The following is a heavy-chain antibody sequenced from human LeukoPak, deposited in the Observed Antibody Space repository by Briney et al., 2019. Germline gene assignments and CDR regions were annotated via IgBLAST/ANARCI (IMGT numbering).Heavy chain of an antibody. CDR3: ARSGSYFEADY. CDR1: GFTFSSYE. V-gene: IGHV3-48*03. CDR2: ISSSGSTI. J-gene: IGHJ4*02. Sequence: GGSLRLSCAASGFTFSSYEMNWVRQAPGKGLEWVSYISSSGSTIYYADSVKGRFTISRDNAKNSLYLQMNSLRAEDTAVYYCARSGSYFEADYWGQGTLVTVSS. D-gene: IGHD3-10*01.